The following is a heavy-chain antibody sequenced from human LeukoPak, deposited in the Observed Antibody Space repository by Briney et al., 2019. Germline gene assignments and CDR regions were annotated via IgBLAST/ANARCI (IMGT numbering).Heavy chain of an antibody. Sequence: RQXXXXGLXWVANIKEDGSREYYVDSVKGRFTISRDNAKNSLYLQMDSLTAEDTAVYYCAKDPGIHFDSAPWGQGTLVTVSS. CDR2: IKEDGSRE. D-gene: IGHD3-9*01. J-gene: IGHJ4*02. V-gene: IGHV3-7*01. CDR3: AKDPGIHFDSAP.